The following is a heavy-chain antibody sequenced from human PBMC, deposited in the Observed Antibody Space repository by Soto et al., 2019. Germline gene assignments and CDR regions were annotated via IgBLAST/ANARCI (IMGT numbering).Heavy chain of an antibody. CDR3: AKDLSTRIVVVIAISDAFDI. J-gene: IGHJ3*02. CDR1: GFTFSSYG. V-gene: IGHV3-30*18. D-gene: IGHD2-21*01. Sequence: QVQLVESGGGVVQPGRSLRLSCAASGFTFSSYGMHWVRQAPGKGLEWVAVISYDGSNKYYADSVKGRFTISRDNSKNTLYLQMNSLRDEDTVVYYCAKDLSTRIVVVIAISDAFDIWGQGTMVTVSS. CDR2: ISYDGSNK.